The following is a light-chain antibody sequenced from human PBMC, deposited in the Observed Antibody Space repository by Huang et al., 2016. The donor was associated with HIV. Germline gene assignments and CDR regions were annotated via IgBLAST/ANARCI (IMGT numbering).Light chain of an antibody. CDR2: GSS. Sequence: EIVMTQSPATLSVPPGQRVTLSCRANRSVSTNLAWYQQRHGQAPRLLIYGSSTRAPGIPARFSGSGSGTDFSLTISSLQSEDFALYYCHQYNNWLLSFGGGTRV. J-gene: IGKJ4*01. CDR3: HQYNNWLLS. CDR1: RSVSTN. V-gene: IGKV3-15*01.